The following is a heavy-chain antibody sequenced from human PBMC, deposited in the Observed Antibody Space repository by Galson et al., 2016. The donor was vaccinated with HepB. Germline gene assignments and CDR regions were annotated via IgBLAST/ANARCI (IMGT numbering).Heavy chain of an antibody. D-gene: IGHD1-26*01. CDR3: ARDSLVGAIDY. J-gene: IGHJ4*02. Sequence: SLRLSCAASGFTLSSYAMHWVRQAPGKGLEWMAVISYDGSNQHYADSVKGRFTISRDNSKNTLYLEMNSLRPEDTAVYWCARDSLVGAIDYWGQGTLVTVSS. V-gene: IGHV3-30-3*01. CDR2: ISYDGSNQ. CDR1: GFTLSSYA.